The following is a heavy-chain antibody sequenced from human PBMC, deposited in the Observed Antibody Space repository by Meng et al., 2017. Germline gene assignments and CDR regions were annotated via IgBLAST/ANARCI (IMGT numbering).Heavy chain of an antibody. D-gene: IGHD3-10*01. V-gene: IGHV3-11*04. CDR2: ISSSGSTI. J-gene: IGHJ4*02. Sequence: GESLKISCAASGFTFSDYYMSGIRQAPGKGLEWVSYISSSGSTIYYADSVKGRFTISRDNAKNTLYLQMNSLRAEDTAVYYCARDLWFGEGYWGQGTLVTVSS. CDR3: ARDLWFGEGY. CDR1: GFTFSDYY.